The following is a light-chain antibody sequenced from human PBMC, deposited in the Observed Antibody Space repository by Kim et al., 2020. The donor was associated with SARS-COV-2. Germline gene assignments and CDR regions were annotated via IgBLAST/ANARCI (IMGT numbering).Light chain of an antibody. J-gene: IGLJ2*01. CDR1: KLGDKY. CDR3: QAWDSIVV. V-gene: IGLV3-1*01. Sequence: VSVSPGQTASIPCSGDKLGDKYAYWYQQKPGQSPVMVIYQDNKRPSGIPERFSGSNSGNTATLTIIGTQALDEADYYCQAWDSIVVFGGGTQLTVL. CDR2: QDN.